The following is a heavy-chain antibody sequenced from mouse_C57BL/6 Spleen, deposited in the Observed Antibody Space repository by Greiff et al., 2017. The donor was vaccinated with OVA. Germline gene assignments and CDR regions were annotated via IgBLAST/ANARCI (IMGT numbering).Heavy chain of an antibody. V-gene: IGHV1-80*01. CDR3: ASMRDDPEIYVDYAMDY. J-gene: IGHJ4*01. CDR1: GYAFSSYW. Sequence: QVQLQQSGAELVKPGASVKISCKASGYAFSSYWMNWVKQRPGKGLEWIGQIYPGDGDTNYNGKFKGKATLTADKSSSTAYMQLSSLTSEDSAVYFCASMRDDPEIYVDYAMDYWGQGTSVTVSS. D-gene: IGHD1-1*01. CDR2: IYPGDGDT.